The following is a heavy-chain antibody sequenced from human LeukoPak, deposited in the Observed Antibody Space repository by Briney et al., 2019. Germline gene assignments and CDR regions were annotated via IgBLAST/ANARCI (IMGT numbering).Heavy chain of an antibody. V-gene: IGHV1-8*01. CDR3: ARLGYSSSWYRNYYYYGMDV. CDR2: MNPNSGNT. J-gene: IGHJ6*02. CDR1: GYTFTSYD. D-gene: IGHD6-13*01. Sequence: ASVKVSCKASGYTFTSYDINWVRQATGQGLEWMGWMNPNSGNTGYAQKFQGRVTMTRNTSISTAYMGLSSLRSEDTAVYYCARLGYSSSWYRNYYYYGMDVWGQGTTVTVSS.